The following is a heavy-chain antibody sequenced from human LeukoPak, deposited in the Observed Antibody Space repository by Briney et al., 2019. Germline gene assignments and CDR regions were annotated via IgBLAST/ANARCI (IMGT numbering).Heavy chain of an antibody. CDR1: GFTFRSYG. D-gene: IGHD1-26*01. CDR3: AKHPGDFTGIVNYYYMDV. Sequence: GKSLRLSCAGSGFTFRSYGMHWVRQAPGKGLEWVAIISYDGSNKYSADSVKGRFTISRDNSQNILFLQMNSLRPEDTAIYYCAKHPGDFTGIVNYYYMDVRGKGTTVTVSS. V-gene: IGHV3-30*18. CDR2: ISYDGSNK. J-gene: IGHJ6*03.